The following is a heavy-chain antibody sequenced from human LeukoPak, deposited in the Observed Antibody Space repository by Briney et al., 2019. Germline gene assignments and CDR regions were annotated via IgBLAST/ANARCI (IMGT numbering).Heavy chain of an antibody. J-gene: IGHJ4*02. Sequence: QPGGSLRLSCEASGFTFSAYAMTWVRQAPGKGLEYVSAISSDGDSTYYADSVKGRFTISRDNSKNTLYLQMSSLRAEDTAIYYCVKRTGSGTYYDYWGQGTLVTVSS. CDR2: ISSDGDST. CDR3: VKRTGSGTYYDY. CDR1: GFTFSAYA. D-gene: IGHD3-10*01. V-gene: IGHV3-64D*06.